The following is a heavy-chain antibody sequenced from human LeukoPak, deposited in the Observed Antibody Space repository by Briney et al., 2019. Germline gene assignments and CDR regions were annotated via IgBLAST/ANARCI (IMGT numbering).Heavy chain of an antibody. CDR1: GGTFSSYA. CDR2: IIPIFGTA. CDR3: ASWDASSLDYYYYMDV. J-gene: IGHJ6*03. D-gene: IGHD6-6*01. Sequence: GASVKVSCKASGGTFSSYAISWVRQAPGQGLEWMGGIIPIFGTANYAQKFQGRVTITTDESTSTAYMELSSLRSEDTAVYYCASWDASSLDYYYYMDVWGKGTTVTVSS. V-gene: IGHV1-69*05.